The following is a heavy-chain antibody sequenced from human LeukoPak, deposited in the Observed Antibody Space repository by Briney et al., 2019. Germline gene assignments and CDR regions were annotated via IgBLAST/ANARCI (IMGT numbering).Heavy chain of an antibody. CDR3: ARSLVVRGVMGWFDP. CDR2: IYYSGGT. D-gene: IGHD3-10*01. J-gene: IGHJ5*02. CDR1: GGSISSYY. Sequence: SETLSLTCTVSGGSISSYYWSWIRQPPGKGLEWIGYIYYSGGTNYNPSLKSRVTISVDTSKNQFSLKLSSVTAADTAVNYCARSLVVRGVMGWFDPWGQGTLVTVSS. V-gene: IGHV4-59*08.